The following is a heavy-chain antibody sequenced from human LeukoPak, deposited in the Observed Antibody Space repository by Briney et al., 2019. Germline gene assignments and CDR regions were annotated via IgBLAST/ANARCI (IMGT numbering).Heavy chain of an antibody. D-gene: IGHD5-18*01. Sequence: PSGTLSLTCAVSGGSINSTNWWSWVRQPPGKGLEWIGEIYHSGSTNCNPSLKSRVTISVDKSKNQFSLKLTSVTAADTAVYYCARHAGLSYGFDYWGQGTLVTVFS. J-gene: IGHJ4*02. CDR3: ARHAGLSYGFDY. CDR1: GGSINSTNW. V-gene: IGHV4-4*02. CDR2: IYHSGST.